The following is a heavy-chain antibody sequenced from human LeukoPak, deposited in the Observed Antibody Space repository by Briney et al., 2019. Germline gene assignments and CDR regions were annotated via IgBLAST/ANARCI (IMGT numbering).Heavy chain of an antibody. V-gene: IGHV3-23*01. D-gene: IGHD3-10*01. Sequence: GGSLRLSCGASGFTFSSYGMSWVRQAPGKGLEWVSAISGSGGSTYYADSVKGRFTISRDNSKNTLYLQMNSLRAEDTAVYYCAKSLAAGSGSAYYYYYMDVWGKGTTVTVSS. CDR2: ISGSGGST. J-gene: IGHJ6*03. CDR1: GFTFSSYG. CDR3: AKSLAAGSGSAYYYYYMDV.